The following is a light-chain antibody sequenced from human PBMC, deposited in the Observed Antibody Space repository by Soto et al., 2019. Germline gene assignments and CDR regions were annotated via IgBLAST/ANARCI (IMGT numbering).Light chain of an antibody. CDR3: QEYNNWHPIA. CDR1: QSLSNK. J-gene: IGKJ4*01. V-gene: IGKV3-15*01. CDR2: GAS. Sequence: EIVMTQSPPTLSVSPGERATLSCSASQSLSNKLAWYQQKPGQAPRLLIYGASTRATGIPARFSGSGSGTEFTLTISSLQSEDFAVYSCQEYNNWHPIAFGGGTKVDI.